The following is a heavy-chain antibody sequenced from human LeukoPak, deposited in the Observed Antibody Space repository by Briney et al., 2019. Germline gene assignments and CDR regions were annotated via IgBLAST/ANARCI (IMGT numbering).Heavy chain of an antibody. CDR3: TTKSY. CDR2: IRSNSDGGTI. J-gene: IGHJ4*02. V-gene: IGHV3-15*07. Sequence: NPGGSLRLPCATSGFTFSNAWMNWVRQAPGKGLEWVGRIRSNSDGGTIDYAAPVKGRFTLSRDDSKNTLYLQMNSLKTEDTAVYYCTTKSYWGQGTLVTVSS. CDR1: GFTFSNAW.